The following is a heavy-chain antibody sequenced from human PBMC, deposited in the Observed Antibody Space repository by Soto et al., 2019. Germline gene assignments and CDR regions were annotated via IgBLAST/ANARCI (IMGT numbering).Heavy chain of an antibody. CDR1: GFTFDDYA. V-gene: IGHV3-43*02. CDR2: ISGDGGST. D-gene: IGHD6-13*01. Sequence: GGSLRLSCAASGFTFDDYAMHWVRQAPGKGLEWVSLISGDGGSTYYADSVKGRFTISRDNSKNSLYLQMNSLRTEDTALYYWAKDASRLVGVAIAAAGTGIDYWGQGTLVTVSS. J-gene: IGHJ4*02. CDR3: AKDASRLVGVAIAAAGTGIDY.